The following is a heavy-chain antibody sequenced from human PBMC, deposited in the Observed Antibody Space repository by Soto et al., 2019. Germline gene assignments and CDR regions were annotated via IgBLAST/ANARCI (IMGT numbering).Heavy chain of an antibody. Sequence: GGSLRLSCAASGFTFSSYVMSWVRQAPGKGLEWVSTISGRGGGTYYGDSVKGRFTISRDISKNMLYLQMNSLRAEDTAVYYCAKDQGYYYYIDVWGKGTKVTVSS. CDR1: GFTFSSYV. J-gene: IGHJ6*03. V-gene: IGHV3-23*01. CDR2: ISGRGGGT. CDR3: AKDQGYYYYIDV.